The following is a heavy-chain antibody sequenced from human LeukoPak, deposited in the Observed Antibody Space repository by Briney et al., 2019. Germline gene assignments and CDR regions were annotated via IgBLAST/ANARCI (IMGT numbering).Heavy chain of an antibody. V-gene: IGHV3-30*03. CDR3: ASDSYSPEYFQH. CDR2: ISYDGSNK. CDR1: GFTFSSYG. Sequence: GGSLRLSCAASGFTFSSYGMHWVRQAPGKGLEWVAVISYDGSNKYYADSVKGRFTISRDNSKDTLYLQMNSLRAEDTAVYYCASDSYSPEYFQHWGQGTLVTVSS. D-gene: IGHD2-15*01. J-gene: IGHJ1*01.